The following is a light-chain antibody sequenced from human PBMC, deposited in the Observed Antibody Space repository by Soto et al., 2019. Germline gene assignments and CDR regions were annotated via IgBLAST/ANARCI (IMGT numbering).Light chain of an antibody. CDR2: EVS. J-gene: IGLJ2*01. V-gene: IGLV2-8*01. Sequence: QAALTQPPSASGSPGQSVTISCIGTSSDVGGYNYVSWYQQHPGKAPKLMIYEVSKRPSGVPDRFSGSKSGNTASLTVSGLQAEDEADYYCSSYAASNNLGVFGGGTKLNLL. CDR3: SSYAASNNLGV. CDR1: SSDVGGYNY.